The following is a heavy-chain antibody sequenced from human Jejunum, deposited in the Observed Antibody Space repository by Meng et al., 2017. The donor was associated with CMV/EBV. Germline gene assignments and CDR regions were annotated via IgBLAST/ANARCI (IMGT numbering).Heavy chain of an antibody. CDR1: FTFSSYS. J-gene: IGHJ4*02. Sequence: FTFSSYSMDGVRQAPGKGLEWVAVISYDGSNKYYADSVKGRFTISRDNSKNTLYLQMNSLRPEDTAVYYCAIERGQQLVLFYFDYWGQGTRVTVSS. D-gene: IGHD6-13*01. CDR3: AIERGQQLVLFYFDY. V-gene: IGHV3-30-3*01. CDR2: ISYDGSNK.